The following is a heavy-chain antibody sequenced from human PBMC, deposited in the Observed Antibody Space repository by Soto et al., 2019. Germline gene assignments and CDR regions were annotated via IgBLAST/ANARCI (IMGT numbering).Heavy chain of an antibody. D-gene: IGHD3-16*01. Sequence: GGSLRLSCAASGFTFSSYAMHWVRQAPGKGLEWVAVISYDGSNKYYADSVKGRFTISRDNSKNTLYLQMNSLRAEDTAVYYCARGGVSVYYYYGMDVWGQGTTVTVSS. CDR2: ISYDGSNK. CDR1: GFTFSSYA. V-gene: IGHV3-30-3*01. CDR3: ARGGVSVYYYYGMDV. J-gene: IGHJ6*02.